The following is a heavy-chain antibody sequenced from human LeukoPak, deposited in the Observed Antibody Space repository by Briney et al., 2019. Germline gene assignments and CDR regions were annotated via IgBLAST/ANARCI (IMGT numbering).Heavy chain of an antibody. Sequence: SETLSLTCTASGGSISSGSYYWSWIRQPAGKGLEWIGRIYTSGSTNYNPSLKSRVTISVDTSKNQFSLKLSSVTAADTAVYYCARQASHLDYWGQGTLVTVSS. V-gene: IGHV4-61*02. CDR3: ARQASHLDY. D-gene: IGHD2-2*01. J-gene: IGHJ4*02. CDR2: IYTSGST. CDR1: GGSISSGSYY.